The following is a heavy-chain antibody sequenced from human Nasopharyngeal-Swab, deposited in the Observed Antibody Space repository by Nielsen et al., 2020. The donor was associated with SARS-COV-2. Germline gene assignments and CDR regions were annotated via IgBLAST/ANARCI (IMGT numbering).Heavy chain of an antibody. J-gene: IGHJ4*02. D-gene: IGHD3-22*01. CDR2: IKQDGSEK. CDR3: AKSLYYYYVSSGYSL. V-gene: IGHV3-7*01. Sequence: GESLKISCAASGFTFSSYWMSWVRQAPGKGLEWVANIKQDGSEKYYVDSVKGRFTISRDNAKNSLYLQMNSLRAEDTAVYYCAKSLYYYYVSSGYSLGGQGTLVTVPP. CDR1: GFTFSSYW.